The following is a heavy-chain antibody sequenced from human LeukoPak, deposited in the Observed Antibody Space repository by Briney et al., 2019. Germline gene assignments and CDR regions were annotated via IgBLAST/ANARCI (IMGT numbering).Heavy chain of an antibody. CDR1: GFTFNSYW. V-gene: IGHV3-7*01. Sequence: GGSLRLSCAASGFTFNSYWMTWVRQAPGKGLEWVANIKQDGSEKYYVDSVKGRFTISRDNDKNSVYLQMNSLRAEDTAVYYCARHHKNRRLQWDIDYWGQGTLVTVSS. D-gene: IGHD2-2*01. CDR2: IKQDGSEK. J-gene: IGHJ4*02. CDR3: ARHHKNRRLQWDIDY.